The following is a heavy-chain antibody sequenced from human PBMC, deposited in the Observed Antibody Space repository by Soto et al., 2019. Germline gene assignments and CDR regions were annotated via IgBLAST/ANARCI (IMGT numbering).Heavy chain of an antibody. CDR1: GFTFSSYA. CDR3: VKEGHVVVVVAARGCYFVY. CDR2: ISGSGGST. Sequence: EVQLLESGGGLVQPGGSLRLSCAASGFTFSSYAMTWVRQAPGKGLEWVSAISGSGGSTYYADSVKGRFTISRDNSKNPLDVQIDRLRAQDTDQYYCVKEGHVVVVVAARGCYFVYLGRGTLVTPCS. J-gene: IGHJ4*02. D-gene: IGHD2-15*01. V-gene: IGHV3-23*01.